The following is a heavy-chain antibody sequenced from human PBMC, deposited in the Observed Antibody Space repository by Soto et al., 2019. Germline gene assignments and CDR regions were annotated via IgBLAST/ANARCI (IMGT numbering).Heavy chain of an antibody. D-gene: IGHD4-4*01. CDR2: INHSGST. J-gene: IGHJ6*02. CDR1: GGSFSGYY. Sequence: PSETLSLTCAVYGGSFSGYYWSWIRQPPGKRLEWIGEINHSGSTNYNPSLKSRVTISVDTSKNQFSLKLSSVTAADTAVYYCARGRGYSNYPGGYYYYYGMDVWGQGTTVNVSS. CDR3: ARGRGYSNYPGGYYYYYGMDV. V-gene: IGHV4-34*01.